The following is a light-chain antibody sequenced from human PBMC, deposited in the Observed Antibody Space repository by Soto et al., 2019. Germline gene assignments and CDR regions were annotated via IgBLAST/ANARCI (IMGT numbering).Light chain of an antibody. V-gene: IGKV3-15*01. CDR2: GAS. J-gene: IGKJ1*01. Sequence: EIVMTQSPATLSVSPGERATLSCRASQSLGSNLAWYQQKPGQAPRLLIYGASTRATGSPARFSGSGSGTDFAHIISRLQSEDFADYYGQQYNNLWRFGKGTKVEIK. CDR1: QSLGSN. CDR3: QQYNNLWR.